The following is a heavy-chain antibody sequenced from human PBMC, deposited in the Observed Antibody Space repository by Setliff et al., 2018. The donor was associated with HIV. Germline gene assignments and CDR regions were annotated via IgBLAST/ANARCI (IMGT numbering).Heavy chain of an antibody. D-gene: IGHD6-19*01. Sequence: GGSLRLSCAASGFNFRTYSMNWVRQAPGKGLEWVASISSSTATVTTTGYYADSVKGRFTISRDNAKNSLFLQMNSLRAEDTAVYYCARDVAVAGTEFWGQGTLVTVSS. CDR1: GFNFRTYS. V-gene: IGHV3-48*04. CDR2: ISSSTATVTTT. J-gene: IGHJ4*02. CDR3: ARDVAVAGTEF.